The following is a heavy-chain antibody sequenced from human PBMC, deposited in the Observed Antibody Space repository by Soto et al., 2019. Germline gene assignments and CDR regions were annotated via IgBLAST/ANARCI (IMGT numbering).Heavy chain of an antibody. CDR2: ISTYNTNT. CDR1: GERFSTYG. CDR3: ARWAGQVRDYGGPLDY. Sequence: ASVKVSCKXSGERFSTYGISWVRQAPGQGLEWMGWISTYNTNTNYAPKFQGRLLLTTDTSTTTAHMELRSLRPDDTAVYYCARWAGQVRDYGGPLDYWGQGTLVTVSS. V-gene: IGHV1-18*04. D-gene: IGHD4-17*01. J-gene: IGHJ4*02.